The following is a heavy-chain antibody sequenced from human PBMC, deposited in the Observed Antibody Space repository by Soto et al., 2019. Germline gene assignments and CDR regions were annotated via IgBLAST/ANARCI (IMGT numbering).Heavy chain of an antibody. D-gene: IGHD2-2*01. CDR2: IYPGDSDT. CDR1: GYSFTNYW. V-gene: IGHV5-51*01. CDR3: ARKDIVVVPAKAPKNAFDI. J-gene: IGHJ3*02. Sequence: PGESLKISCKGSGYSFTNYWIGWVRQMPGKGLEWMGIIYPGDSDTRYSPSFQGQVTISADKSISTAYLQWSSLKASDTAMYYCARKDIVVVPAKAPKNAFDIWGQGTMVTVSS.